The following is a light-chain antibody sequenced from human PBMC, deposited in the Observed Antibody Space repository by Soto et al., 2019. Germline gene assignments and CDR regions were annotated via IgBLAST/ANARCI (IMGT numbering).Light chain of an antibody. J-gene: IGLJ2*01. CDR3: NSYTSSTTLV. CDR1: SSDVGGYNY. CDR2: EVS. Sequence: QSALTQPASVSGSPGQSITISCTGTSSDVGGYNYVSWYQQHPGKAPKLIIYEVSNRPSGVSNRFSGSKSGNTASLTISGLQAEDAADYYCNSYTSSTTLVFGGGTKLTVL. V-gene: IGLV2-14*01.